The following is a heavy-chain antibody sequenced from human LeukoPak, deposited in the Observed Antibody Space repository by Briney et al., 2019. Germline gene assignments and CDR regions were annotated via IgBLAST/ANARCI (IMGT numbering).Heavy chain of an antibody. D-gene: IGHD6-19*01. CDR3: AREAVAGTYDY. Sequence: SVTVSCKASGGTFSSYAISWVRQAPGQGLEWMGGIIPIFGTANYAQKFQGRVTITADKSTSTAYMELSSLRSEDTAVYYCAREAVAGTYDYWGQGTLVTVSS. CDR2: IIPIFGTA. V-gene: IGHV1-69*06. J-gene: IGHJ4*02. CDR1: GGTFSSYA.